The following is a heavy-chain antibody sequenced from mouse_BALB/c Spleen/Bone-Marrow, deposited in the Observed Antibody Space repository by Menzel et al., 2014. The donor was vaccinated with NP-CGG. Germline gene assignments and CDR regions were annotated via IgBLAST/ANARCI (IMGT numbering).Heavy chain of an antibody. CDR1: GFTFSSYG. V-gene: IGHV5-6-3*01. D-gene: IGHD2-1*01. Sequence: EVQVVESGGGLVQPGGSLKLSCAASGFTFSSYGMSWVRRTPDKRLELVASINSNGGSTYYPDSVKGRFTISRDNAKNTLSLQMSSLKSEDTAMYYCARGNYGNYVDYFDYWGQGTTLTVSS. J-gene: IGHJ2*01. CDR2: INSNGGST. CDR3: ARGNYGNYVDYFDY.